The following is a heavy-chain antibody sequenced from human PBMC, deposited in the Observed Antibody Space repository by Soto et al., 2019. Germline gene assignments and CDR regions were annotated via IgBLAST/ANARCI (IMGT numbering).Heavy chain of an antibody. D-gene: IGHD3-10*01. CDR2: IYYTGST. CDR3: ARDPADRGDYSDY. Sequence: SETLSLTCTVSGDSISRGGYYWSWIRQHPGKGLEWIGYIYYTGSTYYNPSLKSRVTISVDTSKNQFSLKVSSVTAADTAVYYCARDPADRGDYSDYWGQGTLVTVSS. V-gene: IGHV4-31*03. CDR1: GDSISRGGYY. J-gene: IGHJ4*02.